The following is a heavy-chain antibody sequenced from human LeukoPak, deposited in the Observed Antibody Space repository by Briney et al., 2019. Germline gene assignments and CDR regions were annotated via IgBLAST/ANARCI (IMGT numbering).Heavy chain of an antibody. CDR3: AKWGDYDVLTGYYVSDY. Sequence: GASLRLSCAASGFTFSNYAMSWVRQAPGKGLEXXXXXGGGSGIYYADSMKSRFTISRDNSKNTLYLQINSLRAEDTAVYYCAKWGDYDVLTGYYVSDYWGQGTLVTVSS. CDR2: XGGGSGI. V-gene: IGHV3-23*01. D-gene: IGHD3-9*01. CDR1: GFTFSNYA. J-gene: IGHJ4*02.